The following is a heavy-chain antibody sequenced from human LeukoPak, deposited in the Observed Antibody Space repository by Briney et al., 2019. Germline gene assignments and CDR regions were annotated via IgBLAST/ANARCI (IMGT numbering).Heavy chain of an antibody. CDR3: ARDSLYDDNGYYHYFDY. D-gene: IGHD3-22*01. CDR1: GFSFSTFG. V-gene: IGHV3-33*01. CDR2: IWYDASGQ. Sequence: PGGSLRLSCAASGFSFSTFGMHWVRQAPGKGLEWVSMIWYDASGQHYADSVKGRCTISRDTYNNTLYLKMNRLRAEATAVYFCARDSLYDDNGYYHYFDYWGQGTLVTVSS. J-gene: IGHJ4*02.